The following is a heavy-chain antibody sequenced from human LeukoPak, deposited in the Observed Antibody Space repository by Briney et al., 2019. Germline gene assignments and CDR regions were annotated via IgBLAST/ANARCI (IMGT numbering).Heavy chain of an antibody. Sequence: HGESLKISCKGSGYSFTSYWIGWVRQMPGKGLEWMGIIYPGDSDTRYSPSFQGQVTISADKSISTAYLQWSSLRASDTAMYYCARRSPYGSGSYGGYYYYYGMDVWGQGTTVTVSS. D-gene: IGHD3-10*01. CDR3: ARRSPYGSGSYGGYYYYYGMDV. J-gene: IGHJ6*02. V-gene: IGHV5-51*01. CDR1: GYSFTSYW. CDR2: IYPGDSDT.